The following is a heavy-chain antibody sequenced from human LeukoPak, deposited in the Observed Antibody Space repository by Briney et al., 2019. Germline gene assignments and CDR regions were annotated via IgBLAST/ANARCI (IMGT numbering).Heavy chain of an antibody. CDR2: IYYSGST. CDR1: GGSILSSSYY. D-gene: IGHD2-2*01. V-gene: IGHV4-39*01. J-gene: IGHJ4*02. CDR3: ARHLNFDQLLNPYFDY. Sequence: SETLSLTCTVSGGSILSSSYYWGWIRQPPGKGLEWIGSIYYSGSTYYNPSLKSRVTISVDTSKNQFSLKLSSVTAADTAVYYCARHLNFDQLLNPYFDYWGQGTLVTVSS.